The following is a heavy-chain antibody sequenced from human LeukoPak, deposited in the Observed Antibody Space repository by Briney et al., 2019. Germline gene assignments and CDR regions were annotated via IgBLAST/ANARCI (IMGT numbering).Heavy chain of an antibody. D-gene: IGHD1-26*01. Sequence: GGTLRLSCAASGFTFSSYGMSWVRQAPGKGLEWVSGISGSGGSTYYADSVKGRFTISRDNSKNTLYLQMNSLRAEDTAVYYCAAPSEHVGLYYYYYMDVWGKGTTVTISS. CDR3: AAPSEHVGLYYYYYMDV. CDR1: GFTFSSYG. V-gene: IGHV3-23*01. CDR2: ISGSGGST. J-gene: IGHJ6*03.